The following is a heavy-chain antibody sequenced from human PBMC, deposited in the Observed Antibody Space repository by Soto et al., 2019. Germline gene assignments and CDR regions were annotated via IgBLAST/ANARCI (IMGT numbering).Heavy chain of an antibody. D-gene: IGHD3-3*01. Sequence: QMQLVQSGAEVKKPGSSVKVSCKASGGTLSSFINYPINWVRQDPGQGIEWMGGIVPNVGTVNYAQKFQGRVTITADKSTGTAYMELSSLRSEDTALYYCARRDTSGFLRYFDNWGQGTLVTVSS. V-gene: IGHV1-69*06. CDR3: ARRDTSGFLRYFDN. CDR2: IVPNVGTV. J-gene: IGHJ4*02. CDR1: GGTLSSFINYP.